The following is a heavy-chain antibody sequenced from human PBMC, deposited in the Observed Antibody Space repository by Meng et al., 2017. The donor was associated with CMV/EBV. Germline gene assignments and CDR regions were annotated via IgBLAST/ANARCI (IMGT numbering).Heavy chain of an antibody. J-gene: IGHJ6*02. V-gene: IGHV3-21*01. CDR2: ISSSSSYI. Sequence: GESLKISCAASGFTFSSYSMNWVRQAPGKGLEWVSSISSSSSYIYYADSMKGRFTISRDNAKNALYLQMNSLRAEDTAVYYCARYLSIAAQFPREGMDVWGQGTTVTVSS. CDR1: GFTFSSYS. CDR3: ARYLSIAAQFPREGMDV. D-gene: IGHD6-13*01.